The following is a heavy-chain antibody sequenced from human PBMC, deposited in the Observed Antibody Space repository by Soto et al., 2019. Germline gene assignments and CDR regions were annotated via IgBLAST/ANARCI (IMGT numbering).Heavy chain of an antibody. CDR2: INPDRGGT. Sequence: QVQLVQSGAEVKKPGASVKVSCKASGYTFTIYYMHWVRQAPGQGLEWMGWINPDRGGTKYAQKFQGGVTMTRDTSINTVYMELSRLRSDDTAVYYCAREIRSGYYKYWYFDLWGRGTLVTVSS. CDR3: AREIRSGYYKYWYFDL. CDR1: GYTFTIYY. V-gene: IGHV1-2*02. J-gene: IGHJ2*01. D-gene: IGHD3-3*01.